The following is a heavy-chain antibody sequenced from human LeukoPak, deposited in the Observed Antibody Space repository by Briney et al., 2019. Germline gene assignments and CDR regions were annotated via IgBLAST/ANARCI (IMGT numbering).Heavy chain of an antibody. V-gene: IGHV3-30-3*01. CDR1: GFTFSSYA. CDR3: ARPSTAVTTCGAFDI. D-gene: IGHD4-17*01. Sequence: GGSLRPSCAASGFTFSSYAMHWVRQAPGKGLEWVAVISYDGSNKYYADSVKGRFTISRDNSKNTLYLQMNSLRAEDTAVYYCARPSTAVTTCGAFDIWGQGTMVTVSS. CDR2: ISYDGSNK. J-gene: IGHJ3*02.